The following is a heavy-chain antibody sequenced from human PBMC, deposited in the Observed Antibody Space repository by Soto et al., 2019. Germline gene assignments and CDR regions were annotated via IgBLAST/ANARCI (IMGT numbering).Heavy chain of an antibody. J-gene: IGHJ3*02. D-gene: IGHD4-17*01. CDR1: GGTFSSYA. CDR2: MNPNSGNT. V-gene: IGHV1-8*02. CDR3: ARLATVTMAFDI. Sequence: ASVKVSCKATGGTFSSYAISWVRQAPGQGLEWMGWMNPNSGNTGYAQKFQGRVTMTRNTSISTAYMELSSLRSEDTAVYYCARLATVTMAFDIWGQGTMVTVSS.